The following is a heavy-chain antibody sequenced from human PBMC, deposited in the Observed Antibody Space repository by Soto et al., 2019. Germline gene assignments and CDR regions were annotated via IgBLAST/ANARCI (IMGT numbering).Heavy chain of an antibody. J-gene: IGHJ5*02. D-gene: IGHD2-2*01. CDR3: ARVVPGAEAWFGP. CDR2: NGLYSDGT. V-gene: IGHV1-18*01. CDR1: GYTFSNYG. Sequence: ASVKVSCKTSGYTFSNYGITWVRQAPGQPLGWLGWNGLYSDGTNYAQKFQGRVSMTTDTSTTTAYMELRSLRSDDTAVYYGARVVPGAEAWFGPWGQGTLVTVSS.